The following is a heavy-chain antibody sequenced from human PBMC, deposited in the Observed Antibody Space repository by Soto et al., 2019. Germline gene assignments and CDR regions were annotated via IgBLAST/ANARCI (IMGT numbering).Heavy chain of an antibody. Sequence: EAQLVESGGGLVKPGGSLRLSCAASGFIFTNYGMHWVRQAPGKGLEWVASISRTGDDVLYADSVKGRFSISRDNAKNSLSLQMSSLRVEDTSVYYCATDSLYSTTWYDYFDLWGQGTLVTVSS. CDR2: ISRTGDDV. V-gene: IGHV3-21*06. J-gene: IGHJ5*02. D-gene: IGHD4-17*01. CDR1: GFIFTNYG. CDR3: ATDSLYSTTWYDYFDL.